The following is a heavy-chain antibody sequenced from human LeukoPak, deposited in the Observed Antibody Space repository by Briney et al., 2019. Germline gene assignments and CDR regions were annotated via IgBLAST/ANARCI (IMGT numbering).Heavy chain of an antibody. D-gene: IGHD6-13*01. Sequence: PGGSLRLSCAASGFTLSSYWMHWVRHAPGEGLVVVSRIDPDGSTTNYADSVKGRFTTSRDNAKNTLYLQMNSLRAEDTALYYCTRVQAGRAGLMDVWGRGTTVTVSS. J-gene: IGHJ6*02. CDR3: TRVQAGRAGLMDV. CDR2: IDPDGSTT. CDR1: GFTLSSYW. V-gene: IGHV3-74*01.